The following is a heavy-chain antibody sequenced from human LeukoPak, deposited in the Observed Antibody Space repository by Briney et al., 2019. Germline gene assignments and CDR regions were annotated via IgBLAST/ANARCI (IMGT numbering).Heavy chain of an antibody. J-gene: IGHJ5*02. Sequence: ASVKVSCKASGYTFTSYGISWVRQAPGQGLEWMGWISAYNGNTNYAQKLQGRVTMTTDTSTSTAYMELRSLRSDDTAVYYCARVHHDYGDYGWFDPWGQGTLVTVSS. CDR1: GYTFTSYG. V-gene: IGHV1-18*01. CDR3: ARVHHDYGDYGWFDP. D-gene: IGHD4-17*01. CDR2: ISAYNGNT.